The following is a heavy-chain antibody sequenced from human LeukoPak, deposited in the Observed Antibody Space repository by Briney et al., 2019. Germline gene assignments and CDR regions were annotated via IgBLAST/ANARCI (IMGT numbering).Heavy chain of an antibody. V-gene: IGHV3-23*01. CDR3: ARDRKGIAAAGPYY. Sequence: GGSLRLSCAASGFTFSSYAMNWVRQAPGKGLEWVSAISGSGGSTYYADSVKGRFTIFRDNSKNTLYLQMNSLRAEDTAVYYCARDRKGIAAAGPYYWGQGTLVTVSS. J-gene: IGHJ4*02. CDR2: ISGSGGST. CDR1: GFTFSSYA. D-gene: IGHD6-13*01.